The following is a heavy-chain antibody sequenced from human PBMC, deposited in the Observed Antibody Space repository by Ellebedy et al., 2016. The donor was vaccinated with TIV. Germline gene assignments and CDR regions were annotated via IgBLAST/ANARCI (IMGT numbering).Heavy chain of an antibody. CDR2: ISSSSSTI. D-gene: IGHD3-3*01. V-gene: IGHV3-48*02. J-gene: IGHJ3*02. CDR3: ARSLFWREGAFDI. Sequence: GESLKISXAASGFTFSSYSMNWVRQAPGKGLEWVSYISSSSSTIYYADSVKGRFTISRDNAKNSLYLQMNSLRDEDTAVYYCARSLFWREGAFDIWGQGTMVTVSS. CDR1: GFTFSSYS.